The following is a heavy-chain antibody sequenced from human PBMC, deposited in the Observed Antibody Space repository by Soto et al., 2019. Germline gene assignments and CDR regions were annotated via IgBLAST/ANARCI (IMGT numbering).Heavy chain of an antibody. J-gene: IGHJ3*02. CDR3: AKDQYDFWSGYYDAFDI. Sequence: GGSLRLSCAASGFTFDDYAMHWVRQAPGKGLEWVSLISGDGGSTYYADSVKGRFTISRDNSKNSLYLQMNSLRTEDTAVYYCAKDQYDFWSGYYDAFDIWGQGTMVTVSS. CDR2: ISGDGGST. CDR1: GFTFDDYA. V-gene: IGHV3-43*02. D-gene: IGHD3-3*01.